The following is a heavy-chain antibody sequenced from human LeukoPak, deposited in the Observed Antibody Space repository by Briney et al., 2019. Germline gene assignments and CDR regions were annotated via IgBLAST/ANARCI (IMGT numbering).Heavy chain of an antibody. Sequence: SEALSLTCTVSGGSISSYYWSWIRQPPGKGLEWIGYIYYSGSTNYNPSLKSRVTISVDTSKNQFSLKLSSVTAADAAVYYCAREYSSSSPFDYWGQGTLVTVSS. V-gene: IGHV4-59*01. J-gene: IGHJ4*02. D-gene: IGHD6-6*01. CDR2: IYYSGST. CDR3: AREYSSSSPFDY. CDR1: GGSISSYY.